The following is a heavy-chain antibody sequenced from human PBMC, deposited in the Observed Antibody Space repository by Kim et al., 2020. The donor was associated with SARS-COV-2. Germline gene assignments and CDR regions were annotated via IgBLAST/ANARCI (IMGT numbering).Heavy chain of an antibody. D-gene: IGHD3-16*01. CDR1: GISFKKYG. J-gene: IGHJ4*02. CDR3: AKIHLGDLYTTTSYAHDY. Sequence: GGSLRLSCVVSGISFKKYGMHWVRQAPGKGLEWVALISHDGTNKFYADSVKGRFTLSRDNSNSTLYLQMNSLRAEDTAVYYCAKIHLGDLYTTTSYAHDYWGQGTLVSLSS. CDR2: ISHDGTNK. V-gene: IGHV3-30*18.